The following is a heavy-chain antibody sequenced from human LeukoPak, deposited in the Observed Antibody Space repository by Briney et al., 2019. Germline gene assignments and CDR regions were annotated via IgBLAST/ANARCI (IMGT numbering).Heavy chain of an antibody. CDR1: GGSISSSSYY. V-gene: IGHV4-39*07. CDR2: INHSGST. J-gene: IGHJ4*02. Sequence: SETLSLTCTVSGGSISSSSYYWGWIRQPPGKGLEWIGEINHSGSTNYNPSLKSRVTISVDTSKNQFSLKLSSVTAADTAVYYCAGYYDSSGYYILGYFDYWGQGTLVTVSS. CDR3: AGYYDSSGYYILGYFDY. D-gene: IGHD3-22*01.